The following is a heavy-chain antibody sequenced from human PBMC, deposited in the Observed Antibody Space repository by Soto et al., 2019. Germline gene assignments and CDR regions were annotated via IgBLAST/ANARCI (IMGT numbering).Heavy chain of an antibody. CDR1: GGTFSSYA. J-gene: IGHJ6*02. D-gene: IGHD2-2*01. CDR3: AREKVVVVPAAIPSLDYGMDV. Sequence: QVQLVQSGAEVKKPGSSVKVSCKASGGTFSSYAISWVRQAPGQGLEWMGGIIPFFGTANYAQKFQGRVTITADESTSTAYMELSSLRSEDTAVYYCAREKVVVVPAAIPSLDYGMDVWGQGTTVTVSS. V-gene: IGHV1-69*01. CDR2: IIPFFGTA.